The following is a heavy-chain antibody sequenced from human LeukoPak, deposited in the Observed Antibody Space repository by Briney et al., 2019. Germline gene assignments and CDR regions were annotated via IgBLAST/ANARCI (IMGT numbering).Heavy chain of an antibody. CDR1: GYSISSGYQ. J-gene: IGHJ4*02. Sequence: SETLSLTCTVSGYSISSGYQWGWIRQPPGKGLEWIGNIYHSGTTHYSPSLKRRVTISVDTSKNHFSLKLTSVTAADTAVYYCARAGYYDSSGYYFESWGQGTLVTVSS. CDR2: IYHSGTT. V-gene: IGHV4-38-2*02. D-gene: IGHD3-22*01. CDR3: ARAGYYDSSGYYFES.